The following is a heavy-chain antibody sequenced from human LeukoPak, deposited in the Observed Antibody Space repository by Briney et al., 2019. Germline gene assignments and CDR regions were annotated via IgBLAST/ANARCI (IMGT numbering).Heavy chain of an antibody. CDR3: ATHLGYCSSTSCYYYYYYGMDL. Sequence: GGSLRLSCAASGFTFSSYAMSWVRQAPGKGLEWVSAISGSGGSTYYADSVKGRFTISRDNSKNTLYLQMNSLRAEDTAVYYCATHLGYCSSTSCYYYYYYGMDLWGQGTTVTVSS. V-gene: IGHV3-23*01. D-gene: IGHD2-2*01. J-gene: IGHJ6*02. CDR2: ISGSGGST. CDR1: GFTFSSYA.